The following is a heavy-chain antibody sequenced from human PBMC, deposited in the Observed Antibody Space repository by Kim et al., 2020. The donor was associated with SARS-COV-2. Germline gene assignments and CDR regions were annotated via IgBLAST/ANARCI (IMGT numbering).Heavy chain of an antibody. J-gene: IGHJ6*03. CDR2: IYTSGST. V-gene: IGHV4-4*07. CDR1: GGSISSYY. Sequence: SETLSLTCTVSGGSISSYYWSWIRQPAGKGLEWIGRIYTSGSTNYNPSLKSRVTMSVDTSKNQFSLKLSSVTAADTAVYYCARDLSSSWYSSGWYIYYYYMDVWGKGTTVTVSS. CDR3: ARDLSSSWYSSGWYIYYYYMDV. D-gene: IGHD6-19*01.